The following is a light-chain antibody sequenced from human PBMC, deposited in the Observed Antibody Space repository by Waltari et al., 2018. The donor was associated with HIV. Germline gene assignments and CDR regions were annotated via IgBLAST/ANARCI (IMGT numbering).Light chain of an antibody. V-gene: IGKV4-1*01. CDR2: WAS. Sequence: DIVMTQSPDSLAVSLGERATINCKSSQNILYSSNNKNYLAWYQQKPGQPPKLLIYWASTRELGVPDRFSGSGSGTDFTLTVSSLQAEDVAVYYCQQYYTTPHTFGQGTNLEIK. CDR1: QNILYSSNNKNY. CDR3: QQYYTTPHT. J-gene: IGKJ2*01.